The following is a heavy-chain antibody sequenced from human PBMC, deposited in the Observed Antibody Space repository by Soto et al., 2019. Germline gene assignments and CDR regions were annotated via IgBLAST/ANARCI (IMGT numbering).Heavy chain of an antibody. V-gene: IGHV3-23*01. CDR2: ISGSGGST. D-gene: IGHD6-6*01. J-gene: IGHJ5*02. CDR1: GFTFSSYA. CDR3: AKDVYSSSFSWFDP. Sequence: GGSLRLSCAASGFTFSSYAMSWVRQAPGKGLEWVSAISGSGGSTYYADSVKGRFTISRDDSKNTLYLQMNSLRAEDTSVYYCAKDVYSSSFSWFDPWGQGTLVTVSS.